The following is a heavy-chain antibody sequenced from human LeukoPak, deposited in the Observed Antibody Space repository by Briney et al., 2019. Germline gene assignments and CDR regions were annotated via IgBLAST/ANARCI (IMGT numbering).Heavy chain of an antibody. CDR3: AREIDYYDGSNWHYYFDY. J-gene: IGHJ4*02. CDR1: GGSISSYY. Sequence: PSETLSLTCTVSGGSISSYYWSWIRQPPGKGLEWIGDIYYSGSTNYNPSLKSRVTTSLDTSKNQFSLKLSSVTATDTAVYYCAREIDYYDGSNWHYYFDYWGQGTLVTVSS. CDR2: IYYSGST. D-gene: IGHD3-22*01. V-gene: IGHV4-59*12.